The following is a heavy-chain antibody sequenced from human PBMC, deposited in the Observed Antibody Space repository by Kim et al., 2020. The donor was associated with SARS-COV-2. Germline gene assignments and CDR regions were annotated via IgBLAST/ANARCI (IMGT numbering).Heavy chain of an antibody. CDR2: IYYSGST. V-gene: IGHV4-61*01. CDR1: GGSVSSGSYY. CDR3: ARGLFGRELELNWFDP. Sequence: SETLSLTCTVSGGSVSSGSYYWSWIRQPPGKGLEWIGYIYYSGSTNYNPSLKSRVTISVDTSKNQFSLKLSSVTAADTAVYYCARGLFGRELELNWFDPCGPGTLVTVSS. D-gene: IGHD1-26*01. J-gene: IGHJ5*02.